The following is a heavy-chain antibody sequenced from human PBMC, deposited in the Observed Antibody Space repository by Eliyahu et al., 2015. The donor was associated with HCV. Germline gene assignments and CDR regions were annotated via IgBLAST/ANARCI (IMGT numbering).Heavy chain of an antibody. J-gene: IGHJ3*02. V-gene: IGHV3-30*18. D-gene: IGHD3-10*01. CDR2: ISYDGSNK. CDR1: GFTFSSYG. CDR3: AKFEYYYGSGSYSFSWGTMFADAFDI. Sequence: QVQLVESGGGVVQPGRSLRLSCAASGFTFSSYGXXWVRQAPGKGLEGVAVISYDGSNKYYADSVKGRFTISRDNSKNTLYLQMNSLRAEDTAVYYCAKFEYYYGSGSYSFSWGTMFADAFDIWGQGTMVTVSS.